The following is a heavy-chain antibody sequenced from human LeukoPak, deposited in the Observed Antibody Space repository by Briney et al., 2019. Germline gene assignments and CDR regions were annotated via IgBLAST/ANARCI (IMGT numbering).Heavy chain of an antibody. Sequence: GGSLRLTCAASGFTFSSYWMSWVRQAPGKGLERVANINQDGSEKYYVDSVKGRFTISRDSAKNSLYLQMNSLRAEDTAVYFCARGTTDLDYWGQGTLVTVSS. CDR3: ARGTTDLDY. V-gene: IGHV3-7*01. CDR2: INQDGSEK. D-gene: IGHD1-1*01. J-gene: IGHJ4*02. CDR1: GFTFSSYW.